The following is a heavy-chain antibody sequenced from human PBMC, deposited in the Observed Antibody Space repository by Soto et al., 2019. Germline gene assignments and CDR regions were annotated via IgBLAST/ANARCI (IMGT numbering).Heavy chain of an antibody. V-gene: IGHV4-34*01. CDR1: GGSISGYY. Sequence: PSETLSLTCAVYGGSISGYYWTWIRQPPGTGLEWIGEINHSGSTNYNPSLKSRVTISVDTCKNQFSLKLTSVAAADTAVYYCARAKITLLFDYSGQGTLVTVSS. CDR3: ARAKITLLFDY. D-gene: IGHD3-10*01. CDR2: INHSGST. J-gene: IGHJ4*02.